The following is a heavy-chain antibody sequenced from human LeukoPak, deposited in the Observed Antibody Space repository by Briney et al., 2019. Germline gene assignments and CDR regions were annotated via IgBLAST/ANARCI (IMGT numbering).Heavy chain of an antibody. J-gene: IGHJ3*02. D-gene: IGHD6-13*01. Sequence: ASVKVSCKAPGYTFRNYGINWVRQAPGQGLEWMGWISAYNGNANYAQKLRGRVTVTTDTSTSTAYMELRSLRSDDTAVYYCARKGDSSSWFANAFDIWGQGTMVTVSS. V-gene: IGHV1-18*04. CDR2: ISAYNGNA. CDR3: ARKGDSSSWFANAFDI. CDR1: GYTFRNYG.